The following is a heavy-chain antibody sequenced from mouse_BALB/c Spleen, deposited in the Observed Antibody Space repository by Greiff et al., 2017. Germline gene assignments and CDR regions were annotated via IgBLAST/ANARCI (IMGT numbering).Heavy chain of an antibody. CDR2: ISSGSSTI. D-gene: IGHD1-1*01. CDR1: GFTFSSFG. Sequence: EVKLVESGGGLVQPGGSRKLSCAASGFTFSSFGMHWVRQAPEKGLEWVAYISSGSSTIYYADTVKGRFTISRDNPKNTLFLQMTSLRSEDTAMYYCARSGFYYGSSYYFDYWGQGTTLTVSS. V-gene: IGHV5-17*02. CDR3: ARSGFYYGSSYYFDY. J-gene: IGHJ2*01.